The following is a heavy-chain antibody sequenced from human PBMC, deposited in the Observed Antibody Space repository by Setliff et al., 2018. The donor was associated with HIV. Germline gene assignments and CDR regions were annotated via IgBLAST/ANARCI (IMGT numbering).Heavy chain of an antibody. CDR3: ARVGGYNKFDY. Sequence: GGSLRLSCAASGFTFSGYAMHWVRQAPGKGLVWVSRINPDGSATSYADSVKGRFTISRDNAKNTLYLQMNSLGAEDTAVYYCARVGGYNKFDYWGQGTLVTVSS. V-gene: IGHV3-74*01. CDR2: INPDGSAT. J-gene: IGHJ4*02. CDR1: GFTFSGYA. D-gene: IGHD5-12*01.